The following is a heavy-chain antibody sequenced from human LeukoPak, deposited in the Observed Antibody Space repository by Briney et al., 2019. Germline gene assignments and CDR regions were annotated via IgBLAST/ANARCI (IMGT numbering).Heavy chain of an antibody. J-gene: IGHJ6*03. Sequence: ASETLSLTCTVAGGSISSSSYYWGWIRQPPGKGLEWIGSTYYSRSAYYNPSIKSRVTISVDTYKNQFSLKLSFVTAADTAVYYCARAPKDYYYYYMDVWGKGTTVTVSS. CDR2: TYYSRSA. V-gene: IGHV4-39*07. CDR3: ARAPKDYYYYYMDV. CDR1: GGSISSSSYY.